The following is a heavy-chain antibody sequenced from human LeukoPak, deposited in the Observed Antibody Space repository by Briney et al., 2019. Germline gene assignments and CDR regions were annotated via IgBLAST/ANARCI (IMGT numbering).Heavy chain of an antibody. V-gene: IGHV3-7*01. CDR3: ARDAKSTTIFGDVPNETTYYYYYYMDV. CDR1: GFTFSSYW. CDR2: IKQDGSEK. J-gene: IGHJ6*03. Sequence: GGSLRLSCAASGFTFSSYWMSWVRQAPGKGLEWVAIIKQDGSEKYYVDSVKGRFTISRDNAKNSLYLQMNSLRAEDTAVYYCARDAKSTTIFGDVPNETTYYYYYYMDVWGKGTSVTVSS. D-gene: IGHD3-3*01.